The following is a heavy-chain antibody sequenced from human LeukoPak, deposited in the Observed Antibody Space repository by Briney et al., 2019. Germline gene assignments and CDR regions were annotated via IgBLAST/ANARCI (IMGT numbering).Heavy chain of an antibody. CDR1: GYTFTSYY. CDR2: INPSGGST. Sequence: ASVKVSCKASGYTFTSYYMHWVRQAPGQGLEWMGIINPSGGSTSYAQKFQGRVTMTRDTSTSTVYMELSSLRSEDTAVYYCASPGEKDYYFDYWGQGTLVTASS. D-gene: IGHD3-16*01. CDR3: ASPGEKDYYFDY. J-gene: IGHJ4*02. V-gene: IGHV1-46*01.